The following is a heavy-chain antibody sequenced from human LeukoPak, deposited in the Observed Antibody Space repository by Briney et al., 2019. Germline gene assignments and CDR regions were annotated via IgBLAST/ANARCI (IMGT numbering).Heavy chain of an antibody. CDR1: GITLSNYG. J-gene: IGHJ4*02. D-gene: IGHD3-10*01. V-gene: IGHV3-23*01. Sequence: GGSLRLSCAVSGITLSNYGMSWVRQAPGKGLEWVAGISDSGGRTNYADSVKGRFTISRDNPKNTLSLQMNSLRAEDTAVYYCARDRDYYYGSGSYYTFGDWGQGTLVTVSS. CDR3: ARDRDYYYGSGSYYTFGD. CDR2: ISDSGGRT.